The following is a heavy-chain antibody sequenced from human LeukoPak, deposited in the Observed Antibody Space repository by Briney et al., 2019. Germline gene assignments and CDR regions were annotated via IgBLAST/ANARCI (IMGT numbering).Heavy chain of an antibody. CDR3: ARRSSGYYYFFDY. V-gene: IGHV3-21*01. CDR1: GFTFSSYN. D-gene: IGHD3-22*01. Sequence: PGGSLRLSCAASGFTFSSYNMNWVRQAPGKGLEWVSSISSSSSYIYYADSVKGRFTISRDNAKNSLYLQMNSLRAEDTAVYYCARRSSGYYYFFDYWGQGTLVTVSS. CDR2: ISSSSSYI. J-gene: IGHJ4*02.